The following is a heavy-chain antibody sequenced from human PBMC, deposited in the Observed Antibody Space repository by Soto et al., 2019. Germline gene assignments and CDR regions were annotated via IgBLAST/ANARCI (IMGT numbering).Heavy chain of an antibody. CDR1: GFTFSSYG. V-gene: IGHV3-33*01. CDR2: IWYDGSNK. J-gene: IGHJ4*02. Sequence: PGGSLRLSCAASGFTFSSYGMHWVRQAPGKGLEWVAVIWYDGSNKYYADSVKGRFTISRDNSKNTLYLQMNSLRAEDTAVYYCAREVLWFGELLGPDYWGQGTLVTVSS. D-gene: IGHD3-10*01. CDR3: AREVLWFGELLGPDY.